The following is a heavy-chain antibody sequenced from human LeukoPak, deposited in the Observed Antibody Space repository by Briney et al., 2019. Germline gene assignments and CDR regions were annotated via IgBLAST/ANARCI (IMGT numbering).Heavy chain of an antibody. D-gene: IGHD3-22*01. CDR3: ARGGRYYESSGYYHDAFDI. J-gene: IGHJ3*02. Sequence: GGSLRLSCAASGLAVSSNYMSWVRQAPGKGLEWVSVIYSGGGTYYANSVKGRFTISRDNSKNTLYLQMNSLEAEDTAVYYCARGGRYYESSGYYHDAFDIWGQGTMVTVSS. CDR1: GLAVSSNY. CDR2: IYSGGGT. V-gene: IGHV3-53*01.